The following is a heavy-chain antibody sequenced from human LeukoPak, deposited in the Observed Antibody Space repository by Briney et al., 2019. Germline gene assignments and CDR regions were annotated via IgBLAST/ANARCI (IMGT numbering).Heavy chain of an antibody. V-gene: IGHV4-39*07. D-gene: IGHD3-22*01. CDR1: GGSISSSSYY. J-gene: IGHJ4*02. CDR3: ARDSRQWLLAFDY. CDR2: LYYSGST. Sequence: SETLSLTCTVSGGSISSSSYYWGWIRQPPGKGLEWIGSLYYSGSTYYNPSLKSRVTISVDTSKNQFSLKLSSVTAADTAVYYCARDSRQWLLAFDYWGQGTLVTVSS.